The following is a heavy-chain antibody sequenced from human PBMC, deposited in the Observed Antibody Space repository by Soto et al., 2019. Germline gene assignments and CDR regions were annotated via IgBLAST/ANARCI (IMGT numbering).Heavy chain of an antibody. CDR1: GFTVSSNY. CDR2: IYSGGST. J-gene: IGHJ4*02. D-gene: IGHD3-22*01. CDR3: ARARRYYYDSSGYYYGVYFDY. V-gene: IGHV3-53*01. Sequence: PGGSLGLSCAASGFTVSSNYMSWVRQAPGKGLEWVSVIYSGGSTYYADSVKGRFTISRDNSKNTLYLQVNSLRAEDTAVYYCARARRYYYDSSGYYYGVYFDYWGQGTLVTVSS.